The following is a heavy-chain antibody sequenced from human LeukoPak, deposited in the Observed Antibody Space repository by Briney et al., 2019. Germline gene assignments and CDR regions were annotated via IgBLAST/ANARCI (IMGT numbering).Heavy chain of an antibody. J-gene: IGHJ4*02. CDR2: IYYSGST. D-gene: IGHD3-10*01. CDR1: GGSISSYY. Sequence: SETLSLTCTVSGGSISSYYWSWIRQPPGKGLEWIGYIYYSGSTNYNPSLKSRVTISVDTSKNQFSLKLSSVTAADTAVYYCASLAGGADYWGQGTLVTVSS. CDR3: ASLAGGADY. V-gene: IGHV4-59*08.